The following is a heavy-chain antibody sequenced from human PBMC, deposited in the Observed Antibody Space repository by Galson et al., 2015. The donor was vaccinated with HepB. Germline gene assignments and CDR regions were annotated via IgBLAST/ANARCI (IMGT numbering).Heavy chain of an antibody. CDR2: IDPSGGST. CDR3: ARDRVRVIVAAGDYFDY. J-gene: IGHJ4*02. V-gene: IGHV1-46*01. Sequence: SVKVSCKASGYTFTSYYMHWVRQAPGQGLEWMGIIDPSGGSTSYAHKFQGRVTMTRDTSTSTVYMELSSLRSDDTAVYYCARDRVRVIVAAGDYFDYWGQGTLVTVSS. D-gene: IGHD6-13*01. CDR1: GYTFTSYY.